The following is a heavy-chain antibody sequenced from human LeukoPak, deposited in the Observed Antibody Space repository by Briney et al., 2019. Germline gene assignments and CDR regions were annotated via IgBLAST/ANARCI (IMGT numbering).Heavy chain of an antibody. CDR3: VRHLATSGSYPLDY. D-gene: IGHD2-15*01. V-gene: IGHV3-23*01. CDR2: ISGIGNAI. Sequence: GGSLRLSCAASGFTFTDYAMSWVRQAPGTGLEWVSAISGIGNAISYASSVKGRFTISRDSSKNTLSLQMSSLRAEDTAVYYCVRHLATSGSYPLDYWGQGTLVTVSS. J-gene: IGHJ4*02. CDR1: GFTFTDYA.